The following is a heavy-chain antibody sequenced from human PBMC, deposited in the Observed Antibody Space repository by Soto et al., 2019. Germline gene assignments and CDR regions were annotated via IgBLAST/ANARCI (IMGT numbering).Heavy chain of an antibody. V-gene: IGHV4-34*01. Sequence: PSETLSLTCAVYGVSFSGYYWIWIRQPPGKGLEWIGEINHSGSTNYNPSLKSRVTISVDTSKNQFSLKLSSVTAADTAVYYCAGGAAAGYYFDYWGQGTLVTVSS. CDR1: GVSFSGYY. D-gene: IGHD6-13*01. CDR2: INHSGST. J-gene: IGHJ4*02. CDR3: AGGAAAGYYFDY.